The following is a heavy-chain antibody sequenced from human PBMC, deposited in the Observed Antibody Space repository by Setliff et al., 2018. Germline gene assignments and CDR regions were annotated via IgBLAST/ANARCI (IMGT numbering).Heavy chain of an antibody. J-gene: IGHJ4*02. Sequence: ASVKVSCKASGYIFTRYRITWVRQSPGQGLEWMGWISAYNGNTNYAQKLQGRVTMTTDTSTSTAYMELRSLRSDDTAVYYCARYITGTTPADYWGQGTLVTVSS. CDR2: ISAYNGNT. D-gene: IGHD1-7*01. CDR3: ARYITGTTPADY. V-gene: IGHV1-18*01. CDR1: GYIFTRYR.